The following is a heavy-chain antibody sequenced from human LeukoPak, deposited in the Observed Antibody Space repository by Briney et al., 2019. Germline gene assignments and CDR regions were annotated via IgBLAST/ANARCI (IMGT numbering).Heavy chain of an antibody. CDR1: GFTFDDYA. D-gene: IGHD5-24*01. CDR3: AKDHGAGRDGYSFPCDY. J-gene: IGHJ4*02. V-gene: IGHV3-9*01. Sequence: GGSLRLSCAASGFTFDDYAMHWVRQAPGKGLEWVSGISWNSGSIGYADSVKGRFTISRDNSKNTLYLQMNSLRAEDTAVYYCAKDHGAGRDGYSFPCDYWGQGTLVTVSS. CDR2: ISWNSGSI.